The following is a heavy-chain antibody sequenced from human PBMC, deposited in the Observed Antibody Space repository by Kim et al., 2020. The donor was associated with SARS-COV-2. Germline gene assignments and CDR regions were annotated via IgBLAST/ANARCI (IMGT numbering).Heavy chain of an antibody. CDR2: IKHDGSEK. D-gene: IGHD6-19*01. Sequence: GGSLRLSCAASGFTFSSYWMNWVRQAPGRGLEWVAKIKHDGSEKFYVESVKGRFTISRDNAKNSLYLQMNSLRAEDTAVYYCARDVWQWLPSLNYWGQGT. J-gene: IGHJ4*02. CDR3: ARDVWQWLPSLNY. CDR1: GFTFSSYW. V-gene: IGHV3-7*05.